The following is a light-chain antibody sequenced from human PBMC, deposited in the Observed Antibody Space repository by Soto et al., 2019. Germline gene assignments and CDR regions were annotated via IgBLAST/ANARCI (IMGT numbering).Light chain of an antibody. CDR2: KSD. CDR1: DSNIGSNS. Sequence: QSVLTQPPSASGTPGQRVSITCSGSDSNIGSNSVHWYQQVPGTAPKLLVYKSDQRPSGVPDRFSGSKSVTSASLAISGLRAEDEAEYYCATWDDGLSGVLFGGGTKVTVL. V-gene: IGLV1-47*01. J-gene: IGLJ2*01. CDR3: ATWDDGLSGVL.